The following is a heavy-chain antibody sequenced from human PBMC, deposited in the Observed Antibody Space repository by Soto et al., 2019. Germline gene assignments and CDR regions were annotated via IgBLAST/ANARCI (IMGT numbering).Heavy chain of an antibody. CDR3: AKSPDFAEYFQH. J-gene: IGHJ1*01. D-gene: IGHD2-21*02. CDR2: ISCSGGST. Sequence: GGSLRPSCAASSFTFSSYSKSWVRQGPWKGLEWVSAISCSGGSTYYADSVKGRFTISRDNSKNTLYLQMNSLRAEDTAVYYCAKSPDFAEYFQHWGQGTLVIVSS. CDR1: SFTFSSYS. V-gene: IGHV3-23*01.